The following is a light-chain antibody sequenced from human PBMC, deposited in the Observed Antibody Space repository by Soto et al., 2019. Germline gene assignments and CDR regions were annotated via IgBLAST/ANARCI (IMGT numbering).Light chain of an antibody. J-gene: IGKJ2*01. CDR1: QSLVHRDGNTY. CDR2: KAS. V-gene: IGKV2-30*02. CDR3: LQGWHWAYT. Sequence: DVVMTQSPLSLPVTLGQPASISCRSSQSLVHRDGNTYLNWYQQRPVQSRRSLIDKASNRDCGVPGRFSGSGQGTGVTLRITRVEPEDVGRYFCLQGWHWAYTFGPGTRLE.